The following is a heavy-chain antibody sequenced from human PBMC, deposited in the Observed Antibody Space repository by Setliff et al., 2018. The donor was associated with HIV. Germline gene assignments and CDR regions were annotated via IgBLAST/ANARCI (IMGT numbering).Heavy chain of an antibody. Sequence: GGSLRLSCAASGFTFSTHGMHWVRQAPDKGPQWVAVLSYDGRSKYYAESVKGRFTISRDNWKNTVYLEMNRLRPDDTSMYFCAAGGVRGVIWGWGQGTLVTVSS. V-gene: IGHV3-30*03. CDR3: AAGGVRGVIWG. CDR2: LSYDGRSK. CDR1: GFTFSTHG. J-gene: IGHJ4*02. D-gene: IGHD3-10*02.